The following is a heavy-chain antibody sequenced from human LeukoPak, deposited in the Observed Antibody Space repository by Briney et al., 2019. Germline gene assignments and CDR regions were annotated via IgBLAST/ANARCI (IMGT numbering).Heavy chain of an antibody. J-gene: IGHJ6*02. CDR1: GGSISSRNSC. V-gene: IGHV4-39*01. CDR2: IYDSVGT. D-gene: IGHD3-22*01. CDR3: ATRSYYDTSGVYGMDV. Sequence: PSETLSLTCSVSGGSISSRNSCWAWNRYPPGQKLVWIGIIYDSVGTYYNPSLKSRVSISIDTSKTQFSLKLNSVTAADTAVYYCATRSYYDTSGVYGMDVWGQGTTVTVSS.